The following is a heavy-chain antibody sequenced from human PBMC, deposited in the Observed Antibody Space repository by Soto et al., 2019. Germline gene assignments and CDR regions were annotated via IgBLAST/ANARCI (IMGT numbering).Heavy chain of an antibody. J-gene: IGHJ4*02. CDR1: GYTFSIYY. Sequence: QVQLVQSGAEVKKPGASVKVSCKASGYTFSIYYMHWVRQAPGQGLEWMGMINPSGGSASYTQKCQGRGTMTRDTSTNTIYMELTSLRSEDTAVYYCVRSHYYGSGAYTLDDNWGQGTQVIVSS. CDR2: INPSGGSA. V-gene: IGHV1-46*03. CDR3: VRSHYYGSGAYTLDDN. D-gene: IGHD3-10*01.